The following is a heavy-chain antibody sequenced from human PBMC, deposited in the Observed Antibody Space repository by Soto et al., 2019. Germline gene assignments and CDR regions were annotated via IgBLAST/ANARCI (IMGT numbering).Heavy chain of an antibody. CDR3: ARHGGGSGGPSFHP. D-gene: IGHD6-19*01. J-gene: IGHJ5*02. Sequence: EVQLVESGGGLVQPGGSLRLSCAASGFTFSSYSMNWVRQAPGKGLEWVSYISSSSSTIYYADSVKGRFTISRDNAKNSLYLQMNGRRGENTGVYYCARHGGGSGGPSFHPGGQEPLVTFSS. V-gene: IGHV3-48*01. CDR2: ISSSSSTI. CDR1: GFTFSSYS.